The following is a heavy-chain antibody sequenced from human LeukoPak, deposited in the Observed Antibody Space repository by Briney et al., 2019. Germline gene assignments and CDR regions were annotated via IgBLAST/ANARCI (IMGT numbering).Heavy chain of an antibody. CDR1: GGSFSGYY. Sequence: SETLSLTCAVYGGSFSGYYWNWIRQPPGKGLEWIGEINHSGSTNYNPSLKSRVTISVDTSKNQFSLKLSSVTAADTAVYYCARGFSGWYHNSNDYWGQGTLVTVSS. CDR3: ARGFSGWYHNSNDY. J-gene: IGHJ4*02. V-gene: IGHV4-34*01. D-gene: IGHD6-19*01. CDR2: INHSGST.